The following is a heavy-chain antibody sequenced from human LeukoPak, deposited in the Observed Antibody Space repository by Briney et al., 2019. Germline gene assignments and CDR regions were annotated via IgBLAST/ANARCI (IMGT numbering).Heavy chain of an antibody. V-gene: IGHV3-9*01. CDR1: GFTFDDYA. CDR2: ISWNSGGI. CDR3: AKRHCSSSSCFPYYYYYMDV. J-gene: IGHJ6*03. D-gene: IGHD2-15*01. Sequence: GRSLRLSCAASGFTFDDYAMHWVRQAPGKGLEWVSGISWNSGGIAYADSVKGRFTISRDNAKNLLYLQMSSLRAEDTALYHCAKRHCSSSSCFPYYYYYMDVWGKGTTVTVSS.